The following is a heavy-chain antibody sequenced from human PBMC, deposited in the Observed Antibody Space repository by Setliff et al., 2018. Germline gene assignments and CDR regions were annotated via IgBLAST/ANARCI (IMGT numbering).Heavy chain of an antibody. CDR2: VRCDGTYK. Sequence: GESLKISCAASGFVFGTYGMHWVRQAPGKGLDWVASVRCDGTYKVYADSLKGRFTISRDNGKNTVYLQMNSLRAEDTAMYYCVRGSAYSSGSFDCWGQGTLVTVS. CDR1: GFVFGTYG. CDR3: VRGSAYSSGSFDC. J-gene: IGHJ4*02. D-gene: IGHD3-22*01. V-gene: IGHV3-30*02.